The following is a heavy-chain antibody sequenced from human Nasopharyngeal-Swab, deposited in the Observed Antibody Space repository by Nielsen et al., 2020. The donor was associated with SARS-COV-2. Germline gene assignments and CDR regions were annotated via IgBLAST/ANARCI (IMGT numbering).Heavy chain of an antibody. CDR1: GGSFSGYY. Sequence: SETLSLTCAVYGGSFSGYYWGWIRQPPGKGLEWIGSIYYSGSTYYNPSLKSRVTISVDTSKNQFSLKLSSVTAADTAVYYCARDLRMVRGVMGAFDIWGQGTMVTVSS. CDR2: IYYSGST. D-gene: IGHD3-10*01. CDR3: ARDLRMVRGVMGAFDI. J-gene: IGHJ3*02. V-gene: IGHV4-34*01.